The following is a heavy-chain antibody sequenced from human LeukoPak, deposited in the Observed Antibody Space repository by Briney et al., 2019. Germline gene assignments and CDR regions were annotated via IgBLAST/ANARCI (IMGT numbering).Heavy chain of an antibody. Sequence: GRSLRLSCAASGFTFSSYWMHWVRQAPGKGLVWVSCINSDGSSTSYADSVKGRFTISRDNAKNTLYLQMNSLRAEDTAVYYCARVDSSGWYVDYWGQGTLVTVSS. CDR3: ARVDSSGWYVDY. CDR1: GFTFSSYW. D-gene: IGHD6-19*01. V-gene: IGHV3-74*01. CDR2: INSDGSST. J-gene: IGHJ4*02.